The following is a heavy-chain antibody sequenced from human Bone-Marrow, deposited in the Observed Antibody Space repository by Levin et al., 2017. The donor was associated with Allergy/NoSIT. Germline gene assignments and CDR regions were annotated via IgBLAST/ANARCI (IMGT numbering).Heavy chain of an antibody. D-gene: IGHD3-16*01. CDR1: GFSFSTYW. Sequence: GESLKISCKGSGFSFSTYWIGWVRQMPGKGLEWMGMISPADSDTRHSPSIQGHIRMSADESITTAYLQWNSLKASDTAMYYCATRAYDDGFDVWGQGTMVIVSS. J-gene: IGHJ3*01. V-gene: IGHV5-51*01. CDR2: ISPADSDT. CDR3: ATRAYDDGFDV.